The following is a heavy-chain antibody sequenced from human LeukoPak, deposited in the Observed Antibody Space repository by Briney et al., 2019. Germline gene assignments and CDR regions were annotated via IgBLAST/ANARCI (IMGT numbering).Heavy chain of an antibody. CDR3: AKEGFFRLDY. J-gene: IGHJ4*02. Sequence: PGGSLRLSCAASGFSFSGHWMTWVRQAPGRGLEWVAKINPGGSDGYYVDSVKGRFTISRDNAKGSLYLQMHSPRGEDTAVYHCAKEGFFRLDYWGQGSLVTVSS. CDR2: INPGGSDG. V-gene: IGHV3-7*01. D-gene: IGHD3/OR15-3a*01. CDR1: GFSFSGHW.